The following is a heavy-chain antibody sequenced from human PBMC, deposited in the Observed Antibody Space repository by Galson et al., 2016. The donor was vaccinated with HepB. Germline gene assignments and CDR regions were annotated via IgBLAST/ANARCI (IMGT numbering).Heavy chain of an antibody. J-gene: IGHJ3*02. CDR3: SKEVHAFDI. CDR2: IKQDGSDK. V-gene: IGHV3-7*01. CDR1: GFSFSIYW. Sequence: SLRLSCAASGFSFSIYWMSWVRQAPGKGLEWVANIKQDGSDKYYVDSVKGRFTISRDNARNSLYLQINSLRAEDTAVYYCSKEVHAFDIWGQGTMVTVSS.